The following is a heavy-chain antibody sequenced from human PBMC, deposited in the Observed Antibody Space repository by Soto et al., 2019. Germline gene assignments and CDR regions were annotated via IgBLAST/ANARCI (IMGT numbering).Heavy chain of an antibody. Sequence: PGGSLRLSCAASGFTFSSYSMNWVRQAPGKGLEWVSSISSSSSYIYYADSVKGRFTISRDNAKNSLYLQMNSLRAEDTAVYYCARDARLYGSQYEIWGQGTMVTVSS. CDR2: ISSSSSYI. D-gene: IGHD6-13*01. V-gene: IGHV3-21*01. CDR3: ARDARLYGSQYEI. CDR1: GFTFSSYS. J-gene: IGHJ3*02.